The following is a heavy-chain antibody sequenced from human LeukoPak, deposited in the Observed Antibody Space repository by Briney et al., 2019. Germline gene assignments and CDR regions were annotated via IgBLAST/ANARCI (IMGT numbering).Heavy chain of an antibody. CDR1: GFTVSSNY. V-gene: IGHV3-53*01. Sequence: GGSLRLSCAASGFTVSSNYMSWVRQAPGRGLEWVSTINPTGVRTYYADSVRGRFTISRDNSKNTVFLQINSLRVEDTAIYYCARDQPHAASWFDPWGQGTLVTVSS. J-gene: IGHJ5*02. CDR3: ARDQPHAASWFDP. CDR2: INPTGVRT. D-gene: IGHD2-2*01.